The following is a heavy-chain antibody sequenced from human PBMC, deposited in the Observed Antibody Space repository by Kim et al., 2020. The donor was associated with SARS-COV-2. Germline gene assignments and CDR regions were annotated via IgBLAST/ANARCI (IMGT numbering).Heavy chain of an antibody. CDR2: INAGNGNT. CDR3: ARDEQTEYSSGWYGGY. V-gene: IGHV1-3*01. D-gene: IGHD6-19*01. CDR1: GYTFTSYA. Sequence: ASVKVSCKASGYTFTSYAMHWVRQAPGQRLEWMGWINAGNGNTKYSQKFQGRVTITRDTSASTAYMELSSLRSEDTAVYYCARDEQTEYSSGWYGGYWGQGTLVTVSS. J-gene: IGHJ4*02.